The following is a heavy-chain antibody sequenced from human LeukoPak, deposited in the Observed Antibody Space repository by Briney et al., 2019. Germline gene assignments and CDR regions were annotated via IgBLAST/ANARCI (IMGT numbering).Heavy chain of an antibody. CDR1: GFTFSSYS. Sequence: GGSLRLPCAASGFTFSSYSMNGVRLAPGRGVEWVSSIRSSSSYIYYADSVEGRFTISRDNAKNSLYLQINSLRAEDTAVYYCARDFRFVEKTDDAFDIWGQGTMVTVSS. D-gene: IGHD3-10*01. CDR2: IRSSSSYI. V-gene: IGHV3-21*01. CDR3: ARDFRFVEKTDDAFDI. J-gene: IGHJ3*02.